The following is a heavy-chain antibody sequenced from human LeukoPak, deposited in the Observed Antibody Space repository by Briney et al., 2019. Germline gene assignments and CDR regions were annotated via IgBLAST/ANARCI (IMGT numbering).Heavy chain of an antibody. Sequence: GGSLRLSCAASGFTFSSYSVNWVRQAPGKGLEWVSSISSSSSYIYYADSVKGRFTISRDNAKNSLYLQMNSLRAEDTAVYYCARGGTVTTMDYWGQGTLVTVSS. CDR2: ISSSSSYI. D-gene: IGHD4-17*01. CDR1: GFTFSSYS. V-gene: IGHV3-21*01. J-gene: IGHJ4*02. CDR3: ARGGTVTTMDY.